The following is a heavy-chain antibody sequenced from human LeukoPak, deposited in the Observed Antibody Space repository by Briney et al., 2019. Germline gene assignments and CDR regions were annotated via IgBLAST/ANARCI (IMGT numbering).Heavy chain of an antibody. CDR3: ARVRPGGSFDY. V-gene: IGHV3-7*01. Sequence: GGSLRLSCAASGFTFSSYWMIWVRQAPGKGLEWVANIKEDGSEKYYVDSVKGRFTISRDNAKNSLFLQMNSLRVDDTAVYYCARVRPGGSFDYWGQGTLVTVSS. CDR2: IKEDGSEK. D-gene: IGHD3-10*01. J-gene: IGHJ4*02. CDR1: GFTFSSYW.